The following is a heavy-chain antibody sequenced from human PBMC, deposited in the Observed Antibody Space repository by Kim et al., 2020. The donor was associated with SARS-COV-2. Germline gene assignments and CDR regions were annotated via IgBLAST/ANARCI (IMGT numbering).Heavy chain of an antibody. D-gene: IGHD3-9*01. CDR3: ARPMTTAYYTMHY. Sequence: ASVKVSCKASGYTFTNYRLHWVRQAPGQRLEWMGRINADSGNTKHAQKFQGRVTITRDTSSNTVYMELSSLTSEDAAVYYCARPMTTAYYTMHYWGAGPLSTFSS. CDR2: INADSGNT. J-gene: IGHJ4*02. V-gene: IGHV1-3*01. CDR1: GYTFTNYR.